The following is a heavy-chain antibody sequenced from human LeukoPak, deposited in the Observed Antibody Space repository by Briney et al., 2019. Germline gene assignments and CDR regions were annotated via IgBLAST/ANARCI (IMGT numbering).Heavy chain of an antibody. CDR3: ARGIRRGYGY. D-gene: IGHD5-12*01. Sequence: MSSETLSLTCAVYGGSFSGYYWSWIRQPPGKGLEWIGEINHSGSTNYNPSLKSRVTISVDTSKNQFSLKLSSVTAADTAVYYCARGIRRGYGYWGQGTLVTVSS. J-gene: IGHJ4*02. CDR2: INHSGST. V-gene: IGHV4-34*01. CDR1: GGSFSGYY.